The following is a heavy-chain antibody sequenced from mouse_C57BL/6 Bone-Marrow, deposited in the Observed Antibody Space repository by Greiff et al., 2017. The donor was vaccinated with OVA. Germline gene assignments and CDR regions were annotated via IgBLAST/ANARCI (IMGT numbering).Heavy chain of an antibody. CDR3: ARDYYGSRGWAMDY. CDR2: IRNKANGYTT. Sequence: EVKLMESGGGLVQPGGSLSLSCAASGFTFTDYYMSWVRQPPGKALEWLGFIRNKANGYTTEYSASVQGRFTISRDNSQSILYLQMNALRAEDSATYYCARDYYGSRGWAMDYWGQGTSVTVSS. V-gene: IGHV7-3*01. D-gene: IGHD1-1*01. J-gene: IGHJ4*01. CDR1: GFTFTDYY.